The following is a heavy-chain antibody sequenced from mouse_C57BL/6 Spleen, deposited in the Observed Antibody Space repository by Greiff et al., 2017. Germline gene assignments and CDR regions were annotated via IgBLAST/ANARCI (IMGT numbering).Heavy chain of an antibody. CDR3: AREDGYFDY. V-gene: IGHV1-82*01. Sequence: QVQLQQSGPELVKPGASVKISCKASGYAFSSSWMNWVKQRPGKGLEWIGRIYPGDGDTNYNGKFKGKATRTADKSSSTAYMQLSSLTSEDSAVYFCAREDGYFDYWGQGTTLTVSS. J-gene: IGHJ2*01. CDR1: GYAFSSSW. D-gene: IGHD2-3*01. CDR2: IYPGDGDT.